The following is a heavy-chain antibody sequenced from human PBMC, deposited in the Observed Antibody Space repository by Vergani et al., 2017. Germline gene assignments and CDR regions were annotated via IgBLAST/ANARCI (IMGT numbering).Heavy chain of an antibody. V-gene: IGHV1-18*04. Sequence: QVQLVQSGAEVKKPGASVKVSCKASGYTFTSYGIRWVRQAPGQGLEWLGWLSAYNGNTNYAQKPQGRVTMTTDTSTSTAYMELRSLRSDDTAVYYRLVMGKDGDYSRWFDPGGQGTLVTVSS. D-gene: IGHD4-17*01. CDR3: LVMGKDGDYSRWFDP. J-gene: IGHJ5*02. CDR2: LSAYNGNT. CDR1: GYTFTSYG.